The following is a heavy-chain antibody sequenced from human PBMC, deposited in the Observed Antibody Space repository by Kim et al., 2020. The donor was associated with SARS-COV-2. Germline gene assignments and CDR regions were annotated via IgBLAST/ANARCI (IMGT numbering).Heavy chain of an antibody. J-gene: IGHJ3*02. CDR3: AREGYDKRIKGAFDI. V-gene: IGHV3-30*04. CDR2: ISYDGSNK. CDR1: GFTFSSYA. D-gene: IGHD6-13*01. Sequence: GGSLRLSCAASGFTFSSYAMHWVRQAPGKGLEWVAVISYDGSNKYYADSVKGRFTISRDNSKNTLYLQMNSLRAEDTAVYYCAREGYDKRIKGAFDIWGQGTMVAVSS.